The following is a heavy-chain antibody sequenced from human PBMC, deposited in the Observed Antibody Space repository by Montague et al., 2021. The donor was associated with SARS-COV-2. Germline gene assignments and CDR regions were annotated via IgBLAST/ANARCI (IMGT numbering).Heavy chain of an antibody. V-gene: IGHV4-34*01. CDR1: GGSFSGYY. Sequence: SETLPLTCAVYGGSFSGYYWGWIRQPPGKGLEWIGSIYYSGSTYYNPSLKSRVTISVDTSKNQFSLKLSSVTAADTAVYYCARDLAGYYGSGSYGGMDVWGQGTTVTVSS. CDR3: ARDLAGYYGSGSYGGMDV. CDR2: IYYSGST. D-gene: IGHD3-10*01. J-gene: IGHJ6*02.